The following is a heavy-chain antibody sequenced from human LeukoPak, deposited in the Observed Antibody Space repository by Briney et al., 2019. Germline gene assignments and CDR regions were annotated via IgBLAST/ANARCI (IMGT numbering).Heavy chain of an antibody. CDR3: AKAYGSGNYYLAY. V-gene: IGHV3-23*01. CDR2: MSGSGGST. D-gene: IGHD3-10*01. J-gene: IGHJ4*02. Sequence: GGSLRLSCAASGFTFSNYAMSWVRQAPGKGLEWVSCMSGSGGSTYYADSVKGRFTISRDNSKNTLYLKMNNLRAEDTALYYCAKAYGSGNYYLAYWGQGTLVTVSS. CDR1: GFTFSNYA.